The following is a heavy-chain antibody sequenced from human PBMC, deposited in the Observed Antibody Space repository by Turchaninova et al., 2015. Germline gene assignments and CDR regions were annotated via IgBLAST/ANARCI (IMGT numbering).Heavy chain of an antibody. CDR2: IYYSGST. Sequence: QVQLQESGPGLVKPSEPLSLPCTVSGGSISSYYWSWIRQPPGKGLEWIGYIYYSGSTNYNPSLKSRVTISVDTSKNQYSLKLSSVTAADTAVYYCARGITIFGVALDYWGQGTLVTVSS. J-gene: IGHJ4*02. CDR1: GGSISSYY. D-gene: IGHD3-3*01. CDR3: ARGITIFGVALDY. V-gene: IGHV4-59*08.